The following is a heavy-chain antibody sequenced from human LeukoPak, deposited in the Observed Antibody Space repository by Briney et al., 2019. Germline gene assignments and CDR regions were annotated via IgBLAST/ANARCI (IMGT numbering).Heavy chain of an antibody. V-gene: IGHV3-74*01. J-gene: IGHJ6*02. Sequence: GGSLRLSCAASGFTFSSYWMHWVRPVPGKGLLWVSRINSDGSATIYADSERGRFTISRDNAKNTLYLQMSGLRVEDTTVYHCASDSPYYGMDVWGQGTTVTVSS. CDR3: ASDSPYYGMDV. CDR2: INSDGSAT. CDR1: GFTFSSYW.